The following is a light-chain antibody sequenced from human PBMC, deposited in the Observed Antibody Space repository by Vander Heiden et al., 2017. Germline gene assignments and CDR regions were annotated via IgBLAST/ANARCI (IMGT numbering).Light chain of an antibody. CDR1: SSDVGSYNR. CDR2: EVS. J-gene: IGLJ2*01. V-gene: IGLV2-18*01. CDR3: SLYTSSSTSV. Sequence: QSALTQPPSESGSPGQSVTISCTGTSSDVGSYNRVSWYQQPPGTAPKLMIYEVSNRPSGVPDHFSGSKSGNTASLTISGLQAEDEADYYCSLYTSSSTSVFGGGTKLTVL.